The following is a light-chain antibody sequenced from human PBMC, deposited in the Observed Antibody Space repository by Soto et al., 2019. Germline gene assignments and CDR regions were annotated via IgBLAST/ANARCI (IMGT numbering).Light chain of an antibody. V-gene: IGKV3-20*01. CDR1: QSGTN. Sequence: EIVLTQSPGTLSLSPGERATLSCRASQSGTNLAWYQQKPGQAPRLLIYAASSRATGIPDRFSGSGSGTDFNLTISRLETEEFAVYYCQYYDTSTITFGQGTRVEIK. J-gene: IGKJ5*01. CDR3: QYYDTSTIT. CDR2: AAS.